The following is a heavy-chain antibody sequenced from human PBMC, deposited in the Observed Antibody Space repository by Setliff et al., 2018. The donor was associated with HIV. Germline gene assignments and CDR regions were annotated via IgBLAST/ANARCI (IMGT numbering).Heavy chain of an antibody. V-gene: IGHV3-7*01. CDR1: GFTFDDYG. CDR3: ARKLQPGYGMDV. D-gene: IGHD5-18*01. J-gene: IGHJ6*02. CDR2: INQDGDEK. Sequence: GGSLRLSCAASGFTFDDYGMIWVRQAPGKGLEWVANINQDGDEKNYVDSVKGRFTISRDNTKNSLYLQMDSLRAEDTTVYYCARKLQPGYGMDVWGQGTTVTVSS.